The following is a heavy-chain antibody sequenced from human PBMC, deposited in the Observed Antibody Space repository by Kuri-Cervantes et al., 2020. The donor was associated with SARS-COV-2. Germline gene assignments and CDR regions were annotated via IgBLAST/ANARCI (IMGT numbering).Heavy chain of an antibody. V-gene: IGHV1-18*01. CDR3: ARAIREGGYSGYDRLYYYYYMDV. CDR2: ISAYNGNI. Sequence: ASVKVSCKASGYTFTSYGISWVRQAPGQGLEWMGWISAYNGNINYAQKLQGRVTMTTDTSTSTAYMELSSLRSEDTAVYYCARAIREGGYSGYDRLYYYYYMDVWGKGTTVTVSS. CDR1: GYTFTSYG. D-gene: IGHD5-12*01. J-gene: IGHJ6*03.